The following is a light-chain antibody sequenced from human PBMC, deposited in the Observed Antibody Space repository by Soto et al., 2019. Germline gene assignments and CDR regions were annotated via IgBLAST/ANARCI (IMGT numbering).Light chain of an antibody. J-gene: IGLJ2*01. Sequence: QSALTQPASVSGSPGQSITIACTGTSSDVGGYHYVSWYQQYPGKAPKLLVYEVSNRPSGVSDRFSGSKSGNTASLTISGLQAEDEGDYYCSSYTTSSTLVVFGGVTKLTVL. CDR3: SSYTTSSTLVV. CDR1: SSDVGGYHY. V-gene: IGLV2-14*01. CDR2: EVS.